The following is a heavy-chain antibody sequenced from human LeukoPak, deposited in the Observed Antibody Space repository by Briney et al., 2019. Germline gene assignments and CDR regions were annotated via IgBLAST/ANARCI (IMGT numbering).Heavy chain of an antibody. Sequence: QAGGSLRLSCAASGFTFRSYEMSWVRQAPGKGLEWVSYISSSGSTIYYADSVKGRFTISRENAKNSLYLQMNSLRAEDTAVYYCARDDAMGATIDYWGQGTLVTVSS. CDR1: GFTFRSYE. V-gene: IGHV3-48*03. CDR2: ISSSGSTI. CDR3: ARDDAMGATIDY. D-gene: IGHD1-26*01. J-gene: IGHJ4*02.